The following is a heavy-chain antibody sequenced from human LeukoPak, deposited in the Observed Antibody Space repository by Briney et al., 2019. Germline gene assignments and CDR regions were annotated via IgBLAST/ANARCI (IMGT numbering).Heavy chain of an antibody. CDR3: AKDGAYNSHFDY. CDR2: IRYDGSNK. Sequence: GGSLRLSCAASGFTFNNYGMHWVRQAPGKGLEWVAFIRYDGSNKYHADSVKGRFTISRDNSKSTPYLQMDSLGPEDTALYYCAKDGAYNSHFDYWGQGTLVTVSS. V-gene: IGHV3-30*02. J-gene: IGHJ4*02. D-gene: IGHD1-20*01. CDR1: GFTFNNYG.